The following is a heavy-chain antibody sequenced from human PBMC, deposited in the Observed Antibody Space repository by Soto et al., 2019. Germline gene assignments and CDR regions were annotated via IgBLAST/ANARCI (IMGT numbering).Heavy chain of an antibody. V-gene: IGHV4-59*01. CDR3: ARDRKLELPGNYYYYGMDV. Sequence: SKTRSLTWIVSGGSIRYYCWTWSRQSPGRGLEWIGYISSSGTVKYNSSLKSRVTISLDRSRNQFSLKLSSVTAADTAVYFCARDRKLELPGNYYYYGMDVWGQGTTVTVSS. CDR1: GGSIRYYC. J-gene: IGHJ6*02. CDR2: ISSSGTV. D-gene: IGHD1-7*01.